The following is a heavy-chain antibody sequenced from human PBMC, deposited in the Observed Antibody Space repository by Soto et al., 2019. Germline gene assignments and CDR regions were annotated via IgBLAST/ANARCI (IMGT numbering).Heavy chain of an antibody. V-gene: IGHV3-23*01. CDR1: GFTFRNYA. CDR3: AKEGRTSGTTAASYYFDY. J-gene: IGHJ4*02. Sequence: PGGSLRLSCAASGFTFRNYAMSWVRQAPGKGLEWVSAISGSGDSTFYADSVKGRFTISRDSSKNTLYLQMNSLRAEDTAVYYCAKEGRTSGTTAASYYFDYRGQGTLVTVSS. D-gene: IGHD1-1*01. CDR2: ISGSGDST.